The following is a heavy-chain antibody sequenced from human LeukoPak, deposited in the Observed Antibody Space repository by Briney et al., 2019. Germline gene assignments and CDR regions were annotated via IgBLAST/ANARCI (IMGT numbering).Heavy chain of an antibody. D-gene: IGHD6-19*01. CDR3: ARGIAVAGTRFFWFDP. V-gene: IGHV4-59*01. J-gene: IGHJ5*02. CDR2: IYYSGST. CDR1: GGSISSYY. Sequence: SKSQSLARTVSGGSISSYYCCWIRQPPGKGLEWIGYIYYSGSTNYNPSLKSRVTISVDTSKNQFSLKLSSVTAADTAVYYCARGIAVAGTRFFWFDPWGQGTLVTVSS.